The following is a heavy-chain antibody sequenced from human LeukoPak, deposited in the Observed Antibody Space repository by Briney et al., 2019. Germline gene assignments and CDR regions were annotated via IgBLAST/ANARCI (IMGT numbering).Heavy chain of an antibody. CDR3: ARRWMATIDAFDI. J-gene: IGHJ3*02. V-gene: IGHV4-61*02. CDR2: IYTSGST. CDR1: GGSISSGSYY. Sequence: SETLSLTCTLSGGSISSGSYYWSWLRQPAGKGLEWIGRIYTSGSTNYNPSLKSRVTISEDTSKNQFSLKLSSVTAADTAVYYCARRWMATIDAFDIWGQGTMVTVSS. D-gene: IGHD5-24*01.